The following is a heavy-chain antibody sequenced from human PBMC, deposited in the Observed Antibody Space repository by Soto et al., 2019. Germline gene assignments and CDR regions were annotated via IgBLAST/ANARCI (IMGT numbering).Heavy chain of an antibody. CDR2: IIPVFGTA. CDR3: ERGDGTKLIVTTYYGIDN. J-gene: IGHJ6*02. D-gene: IGHD2-8*01. CDR1: GGTLSNYG. Sequence: QVQLVQSGAEVKKPGSSVKVSCKASGGTLSNYGVSWVRQAPGQGLEWLGGIIPVFGTANYAHKFQGRLTITPHEYTITVYMVVSSQSSDDTAVYYCERGDGTKLIVTTYYGIDNWGQGTKVTISS. V-gene: IGHV1-69*05.